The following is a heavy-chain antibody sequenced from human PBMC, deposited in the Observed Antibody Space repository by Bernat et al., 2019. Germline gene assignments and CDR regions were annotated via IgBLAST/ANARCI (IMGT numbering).Heavy chain of an antibody. CDR1: GFTFSSYW. CDR3: VREEYGSGSRQTNWFDP. V-gene: IGHV3-74*01. Sequence: EVQLVESGGGLVQPGGSLRLSCAASGFTFSSYWIHWVRQAPGEGLVWVSRVNTDGSSTTYADSVKGRFTISRDNAKNTLYLQMNSLRAEDTAVYYCVREEYGSGSRQTNWFDPWGQGTLVTVSS. J-gene: IGHJ5*02. D-gene: IGHD3-10*01. CDR2: VNTDGSST.